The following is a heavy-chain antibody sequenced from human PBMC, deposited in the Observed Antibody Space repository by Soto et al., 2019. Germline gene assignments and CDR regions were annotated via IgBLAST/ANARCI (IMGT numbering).Heavy chain of an antibody. V-gene: IGHV4-59*08. CDR3: SSYWLCGSCYHFDY. D-gene: IGHD2-15*01. CDR1: GGSSSSYD. CDR2: LYYSGST. J-gene: IGHJ4*02. Sequence: SETLSLTCTVAGGSSSSYDGRWIRQPPGKGLEWIGYLYYSGSTYYNPSLKSRVTISVDTSKNQFSLKLSSVTSADTAVYYCSSYWLCGSCYHFDYWGQGTLVTVSS.